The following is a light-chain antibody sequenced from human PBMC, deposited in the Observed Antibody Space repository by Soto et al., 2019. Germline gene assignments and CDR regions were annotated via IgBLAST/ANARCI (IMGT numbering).Light chain of an antibody. J-gene: IGKJ1*01. CDR1: QSVSNN. CDR3: QQHDNWPRT. CDR2: GTS. Sequence: EIVMTQSPATLSVSPGERATLSCRASQSVSNNLAWYQQKPGQAPRLLIHGTSTRATDIPARFSGSGSGTAFTLTISSLHSEDFAFYYCQQHDNWPRTFGQGTKVAIK. V-gene: IGKV3-15*01.